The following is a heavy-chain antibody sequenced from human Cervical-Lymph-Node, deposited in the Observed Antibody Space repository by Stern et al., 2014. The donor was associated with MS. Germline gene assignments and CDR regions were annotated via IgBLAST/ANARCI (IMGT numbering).Heavy chain of an antibody. J-gene: IGHJ2*01. D-gene: IGHD2-21*02. CDR3: ARVVTADWYFDL. CDR1: GYTFTSYD. CDR2: MNPHSGNT. Sequence: QVQLVQSGAEVTKPGASVKVSCKASGYTFTSYDFHWVRQAPGPGLEWMGCMNPHSGNTSYAHTFPGRVTMTRNTTINPRSITLCSLRSEDTAVFYCARVVTADWYFDLGGRGTRVTVPS. V-gene: IGHV1-8*01.